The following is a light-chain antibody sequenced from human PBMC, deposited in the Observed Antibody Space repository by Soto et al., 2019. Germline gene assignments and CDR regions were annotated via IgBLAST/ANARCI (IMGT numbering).Light chain of an antibody. Sequence: QLVLTQSPSASASLGAAVKLTCTLNSGHSSYAIAWHQQQPEKGPRYLMTLNSDGSHSKGDGIPDCFSGSSSGAERYLTISSLQSDDEADYYCQTWDTGIRLVFGGGTKLTVL. CDR1: SGHSSYA. V-gene: IGLV4-69*01. CDR3: QTWDTGIRLV. J-gene: IGLJ2*01. CDR2: LNSDGSH.